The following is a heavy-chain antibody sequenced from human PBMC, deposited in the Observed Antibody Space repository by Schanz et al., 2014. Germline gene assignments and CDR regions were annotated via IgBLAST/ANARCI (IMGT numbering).Heavy chain of an antibody. D-gene: IGHD4-17*01. CDR2: IIPILGIA. CDR3: ARGYGDSPTDF. V-gene: IGHV1-69*04. CDR1: GYTFTDYG. J-gene: IGHJ4*02. Sequence: QVQLVQSGGEMKKPGASVKVSCKASGYTFTDYGLSWVRQAPGQGLEWMGRIIPILGIANYAQKFQGRVTNTADKSTSTAYMDLSSLRPEDTAVYYCARGYGDSPTDFWGQGTLVTVSS.